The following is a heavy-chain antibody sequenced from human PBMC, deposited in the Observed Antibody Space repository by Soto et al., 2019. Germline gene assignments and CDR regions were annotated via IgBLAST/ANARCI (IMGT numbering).Heavy chain of an antibody. V-gene: IGHV4-34*01. Sequence: ETLSLTCAVYGGSFSGYYWSWIRQPPGKGLEWIGEINHSGSTNYNPSLKSRVTISVDTSKNQFSLKLSSVTAADTAVYYCAPRAVVVPAVRGGYYGMDVWGQGTTVTVSS. D-gene: IGHD2-2*01. J-gene: IGHJ6*02. CDR2: INHSGST. CDR3: APRAVVVPAVRGGYYGMDV. CDR1: GGSFSGYY.